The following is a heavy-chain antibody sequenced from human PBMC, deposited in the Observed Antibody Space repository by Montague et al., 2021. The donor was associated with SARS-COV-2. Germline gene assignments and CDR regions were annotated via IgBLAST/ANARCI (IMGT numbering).Heavy chain of an antibody. Sequence: SETLSLTCAIYGGSFSGYFWSWIRQSPGKGLEWIGEISYTGHTRYNPSLQSRVSISGDSSENQFSLTLTSVTAADTAVYYCSKGGGIGVSDSWGQGTLVAVSS. CDR2: ISYTGHT. CDR1: GGSFSGYF. CDR3: SKGGGIGVSDS. D-gene: IGHD6-19*01. V-gene: IGHV4-34*01. J-gene: IGHJ4*02.